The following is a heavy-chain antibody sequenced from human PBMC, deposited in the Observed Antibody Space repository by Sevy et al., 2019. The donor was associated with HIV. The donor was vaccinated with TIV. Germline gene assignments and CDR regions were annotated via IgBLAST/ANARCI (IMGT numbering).Heavy chain of an antibody. CDR3: AKGLGMVQGALLSEDI. CDR2: IRYDGSTK. CDR1: GFTFRSFG. Sequence: WGSLRLSCAASGFTFRSFGMHWVRQAPGKGLEWVAFIRYDGSTKYYADSVKGRFTISRDNSKNTLYLQMNSLRGDDTSLYYCAKGLGMVQGALLSEDIWGQGTMVTVSS. V-gene: IGHV3-30*02. J-gene: IGHJ3*02. D-gene: IGHD3-10*01.